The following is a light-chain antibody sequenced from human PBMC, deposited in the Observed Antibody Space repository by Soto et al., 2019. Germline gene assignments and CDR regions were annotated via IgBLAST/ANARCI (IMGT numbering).Light chain of an antibody. V-gene: IGKV1-5*03. Sequence: RVTITCRASQTISSWLSWYQQKPGKAPKLLIYKASTLKSGVPSRFSGSGSGTDCTLTISRLEHEDFAVDYCQQYQNSPRTFGQGTKVDIK. CDR1: QTISSW. CDR3: QQYQNSPRT. J-gene: IGKJ1*01. CDR2: KAS.